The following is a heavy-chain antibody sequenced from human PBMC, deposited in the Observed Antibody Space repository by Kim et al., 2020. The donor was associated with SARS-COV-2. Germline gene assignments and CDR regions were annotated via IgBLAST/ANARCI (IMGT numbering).Heavy chain of an antibody. J-gene: IGHJ4*02. CDR1: GFTFSSYE. Sequence: GGSLRLSCAASGFTFSSYEMNWVRQAPGKGLEWVSYISSSGSTIYYADSVKGRFTISRDNAKNSLYLQMNSLRAEDTDVYYCARDPGYYDSRESWGQGTLVTVSS. CDR3: ARDPGYYDSRES. CDR2: ISSSGSTI. D-gene: IGHD3-22*01. V-gene: IGHV3-48*03.